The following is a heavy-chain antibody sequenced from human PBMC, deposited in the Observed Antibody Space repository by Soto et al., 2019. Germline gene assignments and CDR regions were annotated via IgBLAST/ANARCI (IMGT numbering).Heavy chain of an antibody. CDR3: AGVIAARPLGY. CDR2: IYHSGST. Sequence: QLQLQESGSGLVNPSQTLSLTCAFSCGSISSGGYSWSWIRQPPGNGLEWIGYIYHSGSTYYNPSLKSRVNISVDRSKTQFSLKLSSVTAADTAVYYCAGVIAARPLGYWGQGTLVTVSS. D-gene: IGHD6-6*01. V-gene: IGHV4-30-2*01. J-gene: IGHJ4*02. CDR1: CGSISSGGYS.